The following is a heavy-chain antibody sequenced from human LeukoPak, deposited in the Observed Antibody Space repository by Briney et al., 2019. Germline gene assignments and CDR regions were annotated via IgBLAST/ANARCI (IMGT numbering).Heavy chain of an antibody. CDR2: IIPIFGTA. CDR1: GGTFSSYA. D-gene: IGHD3-22*01. Sequence: SVKVSCKASGGTFSSYAISWVRQAPGQGLEWMGGIIPIFGTANYAQKFQGRVTITADKSTSTAYMELSSLRSEDTAVYYCATGSSGLYYFDYWGQGTLVTVSS. CDR3: ATGSSGLYYFDY. V-gene: IGHV1-69*06. J-gene: IGHJ4*02.